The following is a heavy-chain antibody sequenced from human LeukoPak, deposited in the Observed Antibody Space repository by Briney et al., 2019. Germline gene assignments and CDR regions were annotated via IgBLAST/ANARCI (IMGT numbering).Heavy chain of an antibody. CDR3: ARAAYYYGSGSGVGYYYYYMDV. Sequence: NASETLSLTCTVSGGSISSYYWSWIRQPPGKGLEWIGYIYYSGSTNYNPSLKSRVTISVDTSKNQFSLKLSSVTAADTAIYYCARAAYYYGSGSGVGYYYYYMDVWGKGTTVTVSS. D-gene: IGHD3-10*01. CDR1: GGSISSYY. V-gene: IGHV4-59*08. J-gene: IGHJ6*03. CDR2: IYYSGST.